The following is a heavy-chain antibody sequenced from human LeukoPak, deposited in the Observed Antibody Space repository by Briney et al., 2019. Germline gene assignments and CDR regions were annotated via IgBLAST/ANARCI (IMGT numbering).Heavy chain of an antibody. V-gene: IGHV4-59*01. D-gene: IGHD1-1*01. CDR2: IYYSGST. Sequence: SETLSLTCTVSGGSISSYYWSWIGQPPGKGLEWIGYIYYSGSTNYNPSLKSRVTISVDTSKNQFSLKLSSVTAADTAVYYCARWTAGTRDAFDIWGQGTMVTVSS. J-gene: IGHJ3*02. CDR3: ARWTAGTRDAFDI. CDR1: GGSISSYY.